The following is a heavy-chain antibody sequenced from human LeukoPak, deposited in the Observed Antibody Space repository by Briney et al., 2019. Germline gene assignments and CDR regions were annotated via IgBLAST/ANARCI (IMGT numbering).Heavy chain of an antibody. CDR2: IYHSGST. CDR3: TRGSIAYYYMDV. D-gene: IGHD3-22*01. CDR1: GGSISSGYW. J-gene: IGHJ6*03. Sequence: SGTLSLTCAVSGGSISSGYWWSWVRQPPGKGLEWIGEIYHSGSTSYNPSLKSRVTISVDKSKNQFSLKLTSVTAADTAVYYCTRGSIAYYYMDVWGKGTTVTISS. V-gene: IGHV4-4*02.